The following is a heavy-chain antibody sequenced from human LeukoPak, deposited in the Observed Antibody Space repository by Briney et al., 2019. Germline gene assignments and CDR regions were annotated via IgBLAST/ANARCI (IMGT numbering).Heavy chain of an antibody. V-gene: IGHV3-30*03. J-gene: IGHJ6*02. CDR1: GFTFSSYG. CDR3: ARVAGDLCRLDV. Sequence: GGSLRLSCAASGFTFSSYGMHWVRQAPGKGLEWVALISYDGSNKYYADSVKGRFTISRDNSKNTLYLQMNTLRAEDTAVYYCARVAGDLCRLDVWGLGSTVTVSS. D-gene: IGHD3-16*01. CDR2: ISYDGSNK.